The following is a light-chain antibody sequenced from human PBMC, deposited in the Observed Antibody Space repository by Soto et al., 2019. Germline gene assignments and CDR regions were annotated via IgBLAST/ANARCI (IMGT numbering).Light chain of an antibody. V-gene: IGKV1-5*03. CDR2: KAS. J-gene: IGKJ4*01. CDR3: YQYNAYPLT. CDR1: QIISTW. Sequence: DIQITQSPSTLSASVEDRITITCRASQIISTWLDGYQQKPGKAHKLLMYKASNLEGGVPSRFRGSGSGTEFTITISSLQPDDFATYFFYQYNAYPLTFGVGTKVDIK.